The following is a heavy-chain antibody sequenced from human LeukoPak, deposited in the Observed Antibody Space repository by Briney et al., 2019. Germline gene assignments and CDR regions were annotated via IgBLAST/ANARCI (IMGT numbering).Heavy chain of an antibody. V-gene: IGHV4-39*01. D-gene: IGHD2-21*01. Sequence: SETLSLTCTFTGGSIISSINYWACIRHTPGKGLEWIGRIYYSGSAYYKPSLKRRATISLDTSKNQFSLNLSSVTAADTAVYYCARRLLHYYYMDVWGKGTTVTVFS. CDR3: ARRLLHYYYMDV. CDR1: GGSIISSINY. J-gene: IGHJ6*03. CDR2: IYYSGSA.